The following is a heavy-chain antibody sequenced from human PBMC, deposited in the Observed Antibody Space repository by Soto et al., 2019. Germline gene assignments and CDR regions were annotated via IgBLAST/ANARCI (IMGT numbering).Heavy chain of an antibody. CDR3: ARDRYCSGGSCYSFWFDP. D-gene: IGHD2-15*01. J-gene: IGHJ5*02. CDR2: IIPIFGTA. CDR1: GGTFSSYA. V-gene: IGHV1-69*01. Sequence: QVQLVQSGAEVKKPGSSVKVSCKASGGTFSSYAISWLRQSPGQGLEWMGGIIPIFGTANYAQKFQGRVTITADESTSTAYMELSSLRSEDTAVYYCARDRYCSGGSCYSFWFDPWGQGTLVTVSS.